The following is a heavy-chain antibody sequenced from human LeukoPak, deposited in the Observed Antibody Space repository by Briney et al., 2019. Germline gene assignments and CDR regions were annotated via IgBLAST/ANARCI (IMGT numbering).Heavy chain of an antibody. J-gene: IGHJ6*03. CDR3: ARDPGYSGTYKNAYYHYYYMDV. V-gene: IGHV3-48*03. CDR1: GFTFSSYE. D-gene: IGHD1-26*01. CDR2: ISSSGSTI. Sequence: GGSLRLSCAASGFTFSSYEMNWVRQAPGKGLEWVSYISSSGSTIYYADSVKGRFTISRDNAKNSLYLQMNSLRAEDTAVYYCARDPGYSGTYKNAYYHYYYMDVWGKGTTVTVSS.